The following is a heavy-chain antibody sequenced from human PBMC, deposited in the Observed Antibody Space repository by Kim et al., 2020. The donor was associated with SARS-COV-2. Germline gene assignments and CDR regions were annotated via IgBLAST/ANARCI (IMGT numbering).Heavy chain of an antibody. CDR1: GGSISGYY. V-gene: IGHV4-59*01. J-gene: IGHJ5*02. CDR3: ARGGSWVDP. CDR2: IDYTGST. D-gene: IGHD3-16*01. Sequence: SETLSLTCTVSGGSISGYYWSWIRQPPGKGLEWIGYIDYTGSTNYNPSFKSRVTISLDTSKNQFSLKLSSVTAADTALYYCARGGSWVDPWGHGTLVTVS.